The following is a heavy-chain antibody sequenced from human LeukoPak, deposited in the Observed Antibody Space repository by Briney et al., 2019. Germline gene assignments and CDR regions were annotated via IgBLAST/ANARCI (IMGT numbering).Heavy chain of an antibody. D-gene: IGHD6-19*01. CDR3: ARTPPGGWYGSLDY. Sequence: LVGSLGLSSVPSGMAFIMFTMRWVPEAPQQGLEWVSLISSNSSSIFYADSVKGRFTISRDSAKNSLYLQMNSLRGEDTAVYYCARTPPGGWYGSLDYWGQGTLVTVSS. CDR1: GMAFIMFT. CDR2: ISSNSSSI. J-gene: IGHJ4*02. V-gene: IGHV3-21*01.